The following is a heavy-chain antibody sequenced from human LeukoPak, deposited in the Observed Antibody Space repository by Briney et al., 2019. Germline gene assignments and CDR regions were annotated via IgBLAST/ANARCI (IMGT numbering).Heavy chain of an antibody. CDR1: GFTFRDYW. CDR3: ASEYQQPLDY. Sequence: GGSLRLSCAGSGFTFRDYWIHWVRQPPGKGLVWVSHIDNDGHNSTYADSVKGRLTISRDNAKNSLYLQMSSLRAEDTAVYYCASEYQQPLDYWGQGALVTVSS. CDR2: IDNDGHNS. J-gene: IGHJ4*02. D-gene: IGHD2-2*01. V-gene: IGHV3-74*01.